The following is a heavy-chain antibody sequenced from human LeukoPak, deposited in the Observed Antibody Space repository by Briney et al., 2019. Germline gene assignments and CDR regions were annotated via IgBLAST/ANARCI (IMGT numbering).Heavy chain of an antibody. CDR3: ARSNPYYYYFDY. Sequence: GSLRLSCAASGFTFSSYGMSWIRQPPGKGLEWIGEINHSGSTNYNPSLKSRVTISVDTSKNQFSLKLSSVTAADTAVYYCARSNPYYYYFDYWGQGTLVTVSS. J-gene: IGHJ4*02. CDR1: GFTFSSYG. D-gene: IGHD3-10*01. CDR2: INHSGST. V-gene: IGHV4-34*01.